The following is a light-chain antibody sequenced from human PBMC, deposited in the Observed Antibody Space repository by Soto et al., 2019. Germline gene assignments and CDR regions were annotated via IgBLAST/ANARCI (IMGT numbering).Light chain of an antibody. Sequence: DIQMTQSPSSLSASVGDRVTITCRASQSISSYLNWYQQKPGKAPKLLIYAASSLQSGVPSRFSGSGSATDFTLTISSLQPEDFQTYHCPQSYSTPVFSQGTKLEIK. J-gene: IGKJ2*01. CDR2: AAS. V-gene: IGKV1-39*01. CDR1: QSISSY. CDR3: PQSYSTPV.